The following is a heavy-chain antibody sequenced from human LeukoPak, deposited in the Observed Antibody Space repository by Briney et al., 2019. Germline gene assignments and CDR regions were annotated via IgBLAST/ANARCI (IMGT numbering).Heavy chain of an antibody. D-gene: IGHD5-24*01. V-gene: IGHV4-59*01. J-gene: IGHJ4*02. CDR3: ARDPIHRDDYNAE. Sequence: PSETLSLTCTVSGPSISNFYWSWIRQPPGKGLEWVGSINYSGTTNYNPSLKSRVTMSIDTSKNQVSPKLNSVTAADTAVYYCARDPIHRDDYNAEWGQGVLVSVSS. CDR2: INYSGTT. CDR1: GPSISNFY.